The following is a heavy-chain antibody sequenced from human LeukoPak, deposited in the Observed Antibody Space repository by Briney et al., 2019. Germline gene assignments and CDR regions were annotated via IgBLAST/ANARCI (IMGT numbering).Heavy chain of an antibody. J-gene: IGHJ4*02. D-gene: IGHD2-15*01. V-gene: IGHV3-21*01. CDR1: GFTFSRYN. CDR3: ARVDCSESNCYFDS. CDR2: ISSSSMYI. Sequence: GGSLRLSCAVSGFTFSRYNMNWVRQAPGKGLEWVSSISSSSMYIFHADSVKGRFTISRDNAENSLFLQMDSLRAEDTAMYYCARVDCSESNCYFDSWGQGTLVTVSS.